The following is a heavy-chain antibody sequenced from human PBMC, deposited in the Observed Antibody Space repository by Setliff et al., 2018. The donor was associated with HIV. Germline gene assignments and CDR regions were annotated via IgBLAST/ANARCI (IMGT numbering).Heavy chain of an antibody. D-gene: IGHD6-13*01. CDR3: ARDRGAAAGLHYYYYYMDV. CDR1: GFTFSSYG. V-gene: IGHV3-33*01. Sequence: PGGSLRLSCAASGFTFSSYGMHWVRQAPGKGLEWVAVIWYDGSNKYYADSVKGRFTISRDNSKNTLYLQMNSLRAEDTAVYYCARDRGAAAGLHYYYYYMDVWGKGTTVTVSS. CDR2: IWYDGSNK. J-gene: IGHJ6*03.